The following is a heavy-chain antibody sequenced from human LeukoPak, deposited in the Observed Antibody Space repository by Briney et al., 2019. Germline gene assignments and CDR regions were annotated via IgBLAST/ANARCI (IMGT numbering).Heavy chain of an antibody. CDR1: GFNFGSYS. J-gene: IGHJ6*03. Sequence: PGGSLRLSCAASGFNFGSYSMNWVRQAPGTGLEWVSYISLNSGTIYYADSVKGRFTISRDNAKNSLFLQMNSLRAEDTAVYHCARVDREGFNSPFYYYMDVWGKGTTVTVSS. CDR3: ARVDREGFNSPFYYYMDV. CDR2: ISLNSGTI. D-gene: IGHD5-24*01. V-gene: IGHV3-48*04.